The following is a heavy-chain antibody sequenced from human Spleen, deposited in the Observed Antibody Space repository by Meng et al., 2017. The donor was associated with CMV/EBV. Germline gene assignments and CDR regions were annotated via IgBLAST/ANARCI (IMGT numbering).Heavy chain of an antibody. V-gene: IGHV3-30-3*01. Sequence: GESLKISCAASGFTCSSYAMHWVRQAPGKGLAWVAVISYDGSNKFYADSVKGRFTISRYNSKNTLYLQRNSLRAEDTAVYYCARDYSVEFWSGYDVAYYYYCGMDVWGQGTTVTVSS. CDR3: ARDYSVEFWSGYDVAYYYYCGMDV. J-gene: IGHJ6*02. D-gene: IGHD3-3*01. CDR2: ISYDGSNK. CDR1: GFTCSSYA.